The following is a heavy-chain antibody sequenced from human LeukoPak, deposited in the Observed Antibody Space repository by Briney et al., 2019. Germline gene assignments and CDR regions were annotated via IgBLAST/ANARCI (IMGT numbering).Heavy chain of an antibody. CDR2: IYSGGST. J-gene: IGHJ4*02. CDR3: GRSLTSLRLTD. D-gene: IGHD2-21*02. CDR1: GFTVSNNY. V-gene: IGHV3-53*01. Sequence: GGSLRLSCAASGFTVSNNYMSWVRQAPGKGLEWVSVIYSGGSTYYADSVKGRFTILRDNSRNTLFLQLNSLRAEDTAIYYCGRSLTSLRLTDWGQGTLVAVSS.